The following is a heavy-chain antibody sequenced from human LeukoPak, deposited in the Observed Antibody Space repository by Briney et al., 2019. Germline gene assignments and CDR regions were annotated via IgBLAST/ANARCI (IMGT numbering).Heavy chain of an antibody. CDR3: ARGVSSSWYPVSSYYYYYYMDV. J-gene: IGHJ6*03. V-gene: IGHV1-2*02. Sequence: ASVKVSCKASGYTFTGYYIHWVRQAPGQGLEWMGWINPNSGGTNYAQKFQGRVTMTRDTSISTAYMELSRLRSDDTAVYYCARGVSSSWYPVSSYYYYYYMDVWGKGTTVTVSS. CDR2: INPNSGGT. CDR1: GYTFTGYY. D-gene: IGHD6-13*01.